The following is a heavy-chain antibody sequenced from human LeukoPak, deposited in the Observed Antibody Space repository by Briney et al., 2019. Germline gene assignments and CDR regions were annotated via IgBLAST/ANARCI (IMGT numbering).Heavy chain of an antibody. CDR3: ARVRRNSGNKYFDP. CDR1: GGSIRSGNYY. J-gene: IGHJ5*02. Sequence: PSETLSLTCTVSGGSIRSGNYYWSWIRQPAGMGLEWIGRIYISVGTDYNPSLKSRLTISIDTSKNQFNLRLSSVTAADTAVYYCARVRRNSGNKYFDPWGQGTRVTASS. V-gene: IGHV4-61*02. D-gene: IGHD5-12*01. CDR2: IYISVGT.